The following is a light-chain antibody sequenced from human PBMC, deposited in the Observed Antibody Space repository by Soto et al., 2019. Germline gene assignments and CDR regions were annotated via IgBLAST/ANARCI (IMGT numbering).Light chain of an antibody. V-gene: IGKV3-11*01. CDR1: QSVSSY. Sequence: EIVLTQSPATLSLSPGERATLSCRASQSVSSYLAWYQQKPGQAPRLLIYDASNRATGIPARFSGSGSGTDFTLTISRLEPEDFAVYYCQQRSSWPLLWTFGGGTKVEIK. CDR2: DAS. CDR3: QQRSSWPLLWT. J-gene: IGKJ4*01.